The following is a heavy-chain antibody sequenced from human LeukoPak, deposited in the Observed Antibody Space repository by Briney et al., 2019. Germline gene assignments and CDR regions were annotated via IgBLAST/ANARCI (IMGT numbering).Heavy chain of an antibody. CDR2: INHSGST. CDR3: ARHLYSGNYLNFDY. J-gene: IGHJ4*02. Sequence: SETLSLTCAVYGGSFSGYYWSWIRQPPGKGLEWIGEINHSGSTNYNPSLKSRVTISVDTSKNQFSLKLSSVTAAVTAVYYCARHLYSGNYLNFDYWGQGTLVTVSS. D-gene: IGHD1-26*01. V-gene: IGHV4-34*01. CDR1: GGSFSGYY.